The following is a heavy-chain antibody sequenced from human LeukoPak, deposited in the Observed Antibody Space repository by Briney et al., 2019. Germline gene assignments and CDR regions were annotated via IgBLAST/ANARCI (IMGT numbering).Heavy chain of an antibody. CDR1: GGTFSSYA. CDR2: IIPILGIA. CDR3: AVSLAYCGGDCYSRYFQH. V-gene: IGHV1-69*04. Sequence: ASVKVSCKASGGTFSSYAISWVRQAPGQGLERMGRIIPILGIANYAQKFQGRVTITADKSTSTAYMELSSLRSEDTAVYYCAVSLAYCGGDCYSRYFQHWGQGTLVTVSS. J-gene: IGHJ1*01. D-gene: IGHD2-21*02.